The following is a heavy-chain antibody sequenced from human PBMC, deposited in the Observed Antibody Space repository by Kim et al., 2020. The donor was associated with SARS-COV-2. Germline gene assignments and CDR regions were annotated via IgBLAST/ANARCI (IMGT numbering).Heavy chain of an antibody. V-gene: IGHV3-9*01. CDR3: AKGRDGYNLEGFDY. Sequence: ADTVKGRFTISRDNANTSLYLQMNSLRAEDTAWYYCAKGRDGYNLEGFDYWGQGTLVTVSS. D-gene: IGHD5-12*01. J-gene: IGHJ4*02.